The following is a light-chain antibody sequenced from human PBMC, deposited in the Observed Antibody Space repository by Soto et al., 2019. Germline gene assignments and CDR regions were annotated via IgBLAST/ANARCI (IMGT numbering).Light chain of an antibody. CDR3: WLSYGGARPRV. CDR2: DTN. J-gene: IGLJ1*01. V-gene: IGLV7-46*01. Sequence: QAVVTQEPSLTVSPGGTVTLTCGSSTGAVTSGHYPYWFQQKPGKAPRTLIYDTNNKHSWTPARFSGSLLGGKAALTLSGAQPEDEAEYYRWLSYGGARPRVFGTGTKLTVL. CDR1: TGAVTSGHY.